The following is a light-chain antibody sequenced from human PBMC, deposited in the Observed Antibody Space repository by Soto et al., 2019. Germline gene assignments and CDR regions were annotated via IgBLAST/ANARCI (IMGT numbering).Light chain of an antibody. CDR2: KAS. V-gene: IGKV1-5*03. Sequence: DIQITNSPSSLSASVSHRVIITCRARQTISNHLNWYQQKPGKAPKLLIYKASSLESGVPSRFSGSGSGTEFTLTISSLQPDDFATYYCQQYNSYSPGLTWTFGQGTKVDIK. CDR3: QQYNSYSPGLTWT. CDR1: QTISNH. J-gene: IGKJ1*01.